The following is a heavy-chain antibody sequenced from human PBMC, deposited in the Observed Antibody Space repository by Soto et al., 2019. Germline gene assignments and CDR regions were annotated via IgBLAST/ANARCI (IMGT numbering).Heavy chain of an antibody. CDR2: INPNSCGT. Sequence: ASEEVSCKASGYTFTRYYMHCVRQPPAQELEWMGWINPNSCGTNYAPKFQGRVTMTRDTSISTAYMELSRLRSDATAVYYCAREFDDSSSPRFDPWGQGTLVTVSS. CDR1: GYTFTRYY. D-gene: IGHD6-6*01. V-gene: IGHV1-2*02. CDR3: AREFDDSSSPRFDP. J-gene: IGHJ5*02.